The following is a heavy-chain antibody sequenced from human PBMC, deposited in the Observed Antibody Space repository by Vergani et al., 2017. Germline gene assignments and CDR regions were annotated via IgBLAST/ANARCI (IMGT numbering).Heavy chain of an antibody. CDR1: GGSISSYY. CDR3: AREVGPIWCSSTSCYREKNWFDP. V-gene: IGHV4-59*01. J-gene: IGHJ5*02. D-gene: IGHD2-2*01. Sequence: QVQLQESGPGLVKPSETLSLTCTVSGGSISSYYWSWIRQPPGKGLEWIGYIYYSGSTNYNPSLKSRVTISVDTSKNQFSLKLSSVTAADTAVDYCAREVGPIWCSSTSCYREKNWFDPWGQGTLVTVSS. CDR2: IYYSGST.